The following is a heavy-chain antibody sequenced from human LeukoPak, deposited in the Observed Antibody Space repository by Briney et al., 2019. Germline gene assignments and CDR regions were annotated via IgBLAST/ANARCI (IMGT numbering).Heavy chain of an antibody. V-gene: IGHV1-2*02. J-gene: IGHJ5*02. Sequence: ASVKVSCKASGYTSTGYYMHWVRQAPGQGLEWMGWINPNSGGTNYAQKFQGRVTMTRDTSISTAYMELSRLRSDDTAVYYCARDGGYCSSTSCRINNWFDPWGQGTLVTVSS. CDR1: GYTSTGYY. CDR2: INPNSGGT. CDR3: ARDGGYCSSTSCRINNWFDP. D-gene: IGHD2-2*01.